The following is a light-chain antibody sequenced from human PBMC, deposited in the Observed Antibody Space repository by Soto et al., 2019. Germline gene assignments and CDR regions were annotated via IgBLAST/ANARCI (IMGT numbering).Light chain of an antibody. J-gene: IGKJ1*01. Sequence: EKVMTQSPATLSMSPGERATLSCRASQSVSSYLAWYQQKPGQAPRLLIYGASTRATGIPARFSVSGSGTEFTLTISSLQSEDFAVYYCQHYNNWPSWTFGQGTKVEIK. CDR1: QSVSSY. CDR3: QHYNNWPSWT. V-gene: IGKV3-15*01. CDR2: GAS.